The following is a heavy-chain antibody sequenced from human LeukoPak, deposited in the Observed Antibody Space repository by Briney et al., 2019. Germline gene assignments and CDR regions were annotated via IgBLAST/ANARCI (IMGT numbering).Heavy chain of an antibody. Sequence: SETLSLTCAVYGGSFSDYYWSWIRQPPGKGLEWIGEINHSGHTNYNPSLKGRVTISVDTSKNQFSLRIISVTAADTAVYYCARVRVAVGVDYWGQGNLVTVSS. CDR1: GGSFSDYY. D-gene: IGHD2-15*01. CDR3: ARVRVAVGVDY. V-gene: IGHV4-34*01. CDR2: INHSGHT. J-gene: IGHJ4*02.